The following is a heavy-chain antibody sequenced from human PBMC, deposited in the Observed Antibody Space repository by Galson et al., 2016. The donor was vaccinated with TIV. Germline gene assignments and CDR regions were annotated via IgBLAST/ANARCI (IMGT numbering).Heavy chain of an antibody. V-gene: IGHV3-21*01. CDR2: ISGRRSYI. CDR1: GFTFSSYG. D-gene: IGHD6-13*01. Sequence: SLRLSCAASGFTFSSYGMYWVRQAPGKGLEWVSSISGRRSYIYYADSVKGRFTVSRDNAKNSLYLQMNGLRVEDSGVYFCASQRPAYSSSWYHFDDWGQGTPVTVSS. CDR3: ASQRPAYSSSWYHFDD. J-gene: IGHJ4*02.